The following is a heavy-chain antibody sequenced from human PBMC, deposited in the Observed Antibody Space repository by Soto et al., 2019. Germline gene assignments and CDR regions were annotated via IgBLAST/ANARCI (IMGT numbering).Heavy chain of an antibody. CDR2: IIPIFGTA. D-gene: IGHD3-22*01. CDR1: GGTFSSYA. V-gene: IGHV1-69*13. Sequence: SVKVSCKASGGTFSSYAISWVRQAPGQGLVWMGGIIPIFGTANYAQKFQGRVTITADESTSTAYMELSSLRSEDTAVYYCARAPDSSGSNDFDIWGQGTMVPVSS. J-gene: IGHJ3*02. CDR3: ARAPDSSGSNDFDI.